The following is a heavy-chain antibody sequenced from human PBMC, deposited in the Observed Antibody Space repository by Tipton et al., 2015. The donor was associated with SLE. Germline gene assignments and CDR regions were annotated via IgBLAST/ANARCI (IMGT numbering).Heavy chain of an antibody. CDR2: IWYDGTNP. V-gene: IGHV3-33*07. J-gene: IGHJ3*01. Sequence: SLRLSCAASGFTFSSYGMYWVRQAPGKGLEWVAVIWYDGTNPYYADSVKGRFTLSRDNSKNTLYLQMNSLRTEDTGIYYCTTLGAAGRRGGAAFDVWGQGTMVTVSS. CDR3: TTLGAAGRRGGAAFDV. D-gene: IGHD6-13*01. CDR1: GFTFSSYG.